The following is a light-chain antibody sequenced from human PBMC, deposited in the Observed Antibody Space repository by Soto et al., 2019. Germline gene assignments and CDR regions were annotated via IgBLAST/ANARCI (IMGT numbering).Light chain of an antibody. CDR1: QSVSSTY. CDR2: GAS. CDR3: QHYGSSWT. J-gene: IGKJ1*01. Sequence: EIVLTQSPGTLSMSPGERATLSCRASQSVSSTYLGWYQQKPGQAPRLLIYGASNRATGIPDRFSGSGSGTDFTLTISRLEPEDFAVYYCQHYGSSWTFGQGT. V-gene: IGKV3-20*01.